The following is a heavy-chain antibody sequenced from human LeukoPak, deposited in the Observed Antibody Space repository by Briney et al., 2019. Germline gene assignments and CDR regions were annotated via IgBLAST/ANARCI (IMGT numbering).Heavy chain of an antibody. CDR2: ILNDGTRK. J-gene: IGHJ4*02. Sequence: GGSLRLTCAASGLTFSSYGMHWVRQAPGKGLEWVAVILNDGTRKYYAESVKGRFTISRDNSKNTLYLQMNSLGVEDTAVYYCAKDLDSSGYSYWGQGTLVSVSS. D-gene: IGHD3-22*01. V-gene: IGHV3-30*18. CDR1: GLTFSSYG. CDR3: AKDLDSSGYSY.